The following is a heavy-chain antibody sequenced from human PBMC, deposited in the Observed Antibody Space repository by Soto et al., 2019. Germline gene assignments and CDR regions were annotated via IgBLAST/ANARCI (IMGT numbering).Heavy chain of an antibody. J-gene: IGHJ4*02. CDR2: ISGGGGTT. Sequence: GGSLRLSCAASGFTFSDYYMSWIRQAPGKGLEWFSYISGGGGTTYYADSVKGRFTISRDNSKNTLYLQMNSLRAEDTAVYYCAKTAYYDILTGYYIRNYFDYWGQGTLVTVSS. CDR3: AKTAYYDILTGYYIRNYFDY. CDR1: GFTFSDYY. V-gene: IGHV3-23*01. D-gene: IGHD3-9*01.